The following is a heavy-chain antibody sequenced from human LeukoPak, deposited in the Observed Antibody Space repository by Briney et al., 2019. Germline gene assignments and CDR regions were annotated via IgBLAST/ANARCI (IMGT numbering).Heavy chain of an antibody. D-gene: IGHD3-22*01. CDR3: ALVYDSSGYP. V-gene: IGHV1-2*02. CDR2: INPNSGGT. Sequence: ASVKVSCKASGGTFSSYAISWVRQAPGQGLEWMGWINPNSGGTNYAQKFQGRVTMTRDTSISTAYMELSRLRSDDTAVYYCALVYDSSGYPWGQGTLVTVSS. J-gene: IGHJ5*02. CDR1: GGTFSSYA.